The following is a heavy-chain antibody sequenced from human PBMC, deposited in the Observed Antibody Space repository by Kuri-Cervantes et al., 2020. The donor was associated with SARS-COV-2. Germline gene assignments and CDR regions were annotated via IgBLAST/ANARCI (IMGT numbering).Heavy chain of an antibody. CDR2: INPSGGST. CDR1: GYTFTSYY. CDR3: ARAELVGATRSRGWFDP. D-gene: IGHD1-26*01. J-gene: IGHJ5*02. Sequence: ASVKVSCKASGYTFTSYYMHWVRQAPGQGLEWMGIINPSGGSTSYAQKFQGRVTMTRDTSTSTVYMELSSLRSEDTAVYYCARAELVGATRSRGWFDPWGQGTLVTVSS. V-gene: IGHV1-46*01.